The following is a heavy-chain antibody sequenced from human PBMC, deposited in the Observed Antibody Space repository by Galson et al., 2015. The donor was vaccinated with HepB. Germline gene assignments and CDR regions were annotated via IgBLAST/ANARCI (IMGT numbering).Heavy chain of an antibody. V-gene: IGHV3-23*01. D-gene: IGHD6-13*01. CDR1: GFTFSSYA. J-gene: IGHJ4*02. CDR3: AKGKMAAAGTYDY. Sequence: SLSLSCAAPGFTFSSYAMSWVRQAPGKGLEWVSAVSGSGSSTYYADSVKGRFTISRDNSKNTLYLQMNSLRAEDTAVYYCAKGKMAAAGTYDYWGQGTLVTVSS. CDR2: VSGSGSST.